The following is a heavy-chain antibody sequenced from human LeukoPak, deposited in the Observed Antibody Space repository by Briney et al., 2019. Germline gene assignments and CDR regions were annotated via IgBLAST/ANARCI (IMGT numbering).Heavy chain of an antibody. CDR1: GGSFSGYY. V-gene: IGHV4-34*01. D-gene: IGHD5-12*01. CDR3: ARRRLQLKVAAFDI. J-gene: IGHJ3*02. CDR2: INHSGST. Sequence: PSETLSLTCAVYGGSFSGYYWSWIRQPPGEGLEWIGEINHSGSTNYNPSLKSRVTISVDTSKNQFSLKLSSVTAADTAVYYCARRRLQLKVAAFDIWGQGTMVTVSS.